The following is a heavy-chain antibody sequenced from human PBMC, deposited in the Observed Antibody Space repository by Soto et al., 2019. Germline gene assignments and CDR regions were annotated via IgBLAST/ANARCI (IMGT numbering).Heavy chain of an antibody. D-gene: IGHD6-13*01. J-gene: IGHJ4*02. CDR2: IIPIFGTA. CDR3: ARDLSPPKAAAGTFDY. Sequence: QVQLVQSGAEVKKPGSSVKVSCKASGGTFSSYAISWVRQAPGQGLEWMGGIIPIFGTANYAQKFQCRVTITADESTSTAYMELSSLRSEDTAVYYCARDLSPPKAAAGTFDYWGQGTLVTVSS. V-gene: IGHV1-69*01. CDR1: GGTFSSYA.